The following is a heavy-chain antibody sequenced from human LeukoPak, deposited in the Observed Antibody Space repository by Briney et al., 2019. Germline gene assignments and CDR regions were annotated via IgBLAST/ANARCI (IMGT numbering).Heavy chain of an antibody. J-gene: IGHJ6*03. CDR1: GFTFSSYS. V-gene: IGHV3-21*01. CDR2: ISSSSSYI. CDR3: ARATYYYYYMDV. Sequence: GGSLRLSCAASGFTFSSYSLNWVRQAPGKGLEWVSSISSSSSYIYYADSVKGRFTISRDSAKNSLYLQMNSLRAEDTAVYYCARATYYYYYMDVWGKGTTVTVSS.